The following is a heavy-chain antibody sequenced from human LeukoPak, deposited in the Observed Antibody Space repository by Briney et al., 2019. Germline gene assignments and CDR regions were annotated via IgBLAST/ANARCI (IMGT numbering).Heavy chain of an antibody. CDR3: ARVSCSFWSYYDFWSGYYRGSGFDY. D-gene: IGHD3-3*01. CDR2: NCYSGST. Sequence: KSSETLSLTCTVSGYSISSGYYWGWIRPTPGKGLEWMGRNCYSGSTYCNPSLKSRVTISVDTSKIQFSLKLSSVPAADTAVYYCARVSCSFWSYYDFWSGYYRGSGFDYWGQGTLVTVSS. CDR1: GYSISSGYY. V-gene: IGHV4-38-2*02. J-gene: IGHJ4*02.